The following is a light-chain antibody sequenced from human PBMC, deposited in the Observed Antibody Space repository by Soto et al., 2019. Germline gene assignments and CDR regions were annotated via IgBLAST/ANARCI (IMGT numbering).Light chain of an antibody. CDR1: SGSIASNY. Sequence: NFMLTQPHSVSESPGKTVTISCTRTSGSIASNYVQWFQQRPGSSPTNVMFEDNQRPSGVPDRFSGSIDSSSNSASLTISGLRTEDEADYYCQSYDSDNQVFGGGTKLTVL. V-gene: IGLV6-57*01. CDR2: EDN. J-gene: IGLJ3*02. CDR3: QSYDSDNQV.